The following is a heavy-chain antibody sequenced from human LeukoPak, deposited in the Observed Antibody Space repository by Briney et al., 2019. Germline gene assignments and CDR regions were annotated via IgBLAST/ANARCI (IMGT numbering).Heavy chain of an antibody. CDR2: IYHSGST. D-gene: IGHD4-17*01. Sequence: PSETLSLTCTVSGYSISSGYYWGWIRQPPGKGLEWIGSIYHSGSTYYNPSLKSRVTISVDTSKNQFSLKLSSVTAADTAVYHCARVRGGYGALKRGAFDIWGQGTMVTVSS. J-gene: IGHJ3*02. V-gene: IGHV4-38-2*02. CDR3: ARVRGGYGALKRGAFDI. CDR1: GYSISSGYY.